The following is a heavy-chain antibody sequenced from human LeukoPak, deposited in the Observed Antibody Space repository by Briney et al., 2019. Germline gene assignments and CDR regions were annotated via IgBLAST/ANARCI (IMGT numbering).Heavy chain of an antibody. Sequence: SVKVSCKASGGTFSSYAISWVRQAPGQGLEWMGRIIPIFGTANCAQKFQGRVTITTDESTSTAYMELSSLRSEDTAVYYCARSMVASYYFDYWGQGTLVTVSS. D-gene: IGHD4/OR15-4a*01. CDR2: IIPIFGTA. CDR1: GGTFSSYA. J-gene: IGHJ4*02. V-gene: IGHV1-69*05. CDR3: ARSMVASYYFDY.